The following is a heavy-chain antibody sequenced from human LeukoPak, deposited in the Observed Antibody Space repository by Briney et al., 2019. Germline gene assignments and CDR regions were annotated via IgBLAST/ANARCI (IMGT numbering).Heavy chain of an antibody. CDR3: ARVWLRDYMDV. D-gene: IGHD5-12*01. V-gene: IGHV3-74*01. J-gene: IGHJ6*03. CDR2: IDSDGNYT. Sequence: GGSLRLSCAASGFTFSSYWMHWVRQAPGKGLVWVSRIDSDGNYTSYADSVKGRFTISRDTPKNTLSLQMNNLRAEDTAVYFCARVWLRDYMDVWGEGTTVSVSS. CDR1: GFTFSSYW.